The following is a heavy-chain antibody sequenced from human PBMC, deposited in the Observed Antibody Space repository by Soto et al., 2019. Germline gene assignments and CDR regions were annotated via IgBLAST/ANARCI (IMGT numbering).Heavy chain of an antibody. D-gene: IGHD5-12*01. J-gene: IGHJ6*03. CDR3: ARVVWRVPVATGFMDV. CDR1: GGSFSGYY. V-gene: IGHV4-34*01. CDR2: INHSGST. Sequence: SETLSLTCAVYGGSFSGYYWSWIRQPPGKGLEWIGEINHSGSTNYNPSLKSRVTISVDTSKNQFSLKLSSVTAADTAVYYCARVVWRVPVATGFMDVWGKGTTVTVSS.